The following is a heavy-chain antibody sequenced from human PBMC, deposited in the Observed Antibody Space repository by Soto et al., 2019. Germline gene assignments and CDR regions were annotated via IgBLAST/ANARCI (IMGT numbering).Heavy chain of an antibody. CDR3: AKDNYDFWSGYYMLAFDI. J-gene: IGHJ3*02. Sequence: EVQLLESGGGLVQPGGSLRLSCAASGFTFSSYAMSWVRQAPGKGLEWVSAISGSGGSTYYADSVKGRFTISRDNSKNTLYLQMKSLRAEDTAVYYCAKDNYDFWSGYYMLAFDIWGQGTMVTVSS. V-gene: IGHV3-23*01. D-gene: IGHD3-3*01. CDR1: GFTFSSYA. CDR2: ISGSGGST.